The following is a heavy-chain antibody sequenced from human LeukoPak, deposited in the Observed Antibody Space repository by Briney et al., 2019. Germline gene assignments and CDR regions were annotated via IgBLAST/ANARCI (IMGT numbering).Heavy chain of an antibody. Sequence: SETLSLTCTVSGGSISSYYWSWIRQPPGKGLEWIGYIYYSGSTNYNPSLKSRVTISVDTSKNQFSLKLSSVTAADTAVYYCAKLDSSGYYRSWGQGTLVTVSS. CDR3: AKLDSSGYYRS. D-gene: IGHD3-22*01. V-gene: IGHV4-59*01. CDR2: IYYSGST. CDR1: GGSISSYY. J-gene: IGHJ4*02.